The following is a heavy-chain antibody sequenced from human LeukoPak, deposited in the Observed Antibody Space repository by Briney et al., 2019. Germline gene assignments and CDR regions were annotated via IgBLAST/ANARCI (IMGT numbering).Heavy chain of an antibody. CDR3: ARFSLYDNSGYYSWLFDF. D-gene: IGHD3-22*01. CDR1: GFTFSDSW. Sequence: GGSLRLSCAASGFTFSDSWMSWVRQAPGKGLEWVANMNQDGSAKGYADSVKGRFTISRDNARNSLYLQMSSRRPEEPAVNYCARFSLYDNSGYYSWLFDFWGRGKLVTVSS. CDR2: MNQDGSAK. J-gene: IGHJ4*02. V-gene: IGHV3-7*01.